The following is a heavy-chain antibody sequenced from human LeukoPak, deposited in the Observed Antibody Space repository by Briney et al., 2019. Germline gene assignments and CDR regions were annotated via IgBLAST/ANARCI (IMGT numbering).Heavy chain of an antibody. CDR1: GGSFSGYY. V-gene: IGHV4-34*01. D-gene: IGHD6-19*01. J-gene: IGHJ4*02. CDR3: ARNSGWYGSPFDY. Sequence: PSETLSLTCAVYGGSFSGYYWSWNRQPPGKGLEWIGEINHSGSTNYNPSLKSRVTISVDTSKNQFSLKLSSVTAADTAVYYCARNSGWYGSPFDYWGQGTLVTVSS. CDR2: INHSGST.